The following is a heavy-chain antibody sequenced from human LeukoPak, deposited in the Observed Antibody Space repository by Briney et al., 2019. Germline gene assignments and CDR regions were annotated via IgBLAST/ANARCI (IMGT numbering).Heavy chain of an antibody. CDR2: INPNSGGT. CDR3: ARGIGYTAMVFYYYYYMDV. Sequence: ASVKVSCKASGGTFSSYAISWVRQAPGQGLEWMGWINPNSGGTNYAQKFQGRVTMTRDTSISTAYMELSRLRSDDTAVYYCARGIGYTAMVFYYYYYMDVWGKGTTVTVSS. CDR1: GGTFSSYA. V-gene: IGHV1-2*02. D-gene: IGHD5-18*01. J-gene: IGHJ6*03.